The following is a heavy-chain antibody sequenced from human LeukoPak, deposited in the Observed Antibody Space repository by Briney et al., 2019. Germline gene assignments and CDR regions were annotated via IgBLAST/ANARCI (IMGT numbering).Heavy chain of an antibody. CDR2: IYHSGST. V-gene: IGHV4-30-2*01. J-gene: IGHJ4*02. CDR3: ARGTPGYNWGSPFFDY. CDR1: GGSISSGGYS. D-gene: IGHD7-27*01. Sequence: PSEILSLTCAVSGGSISSGGYSWSWIRQPPGKGLEWIGYIYHSGSTYYNPSLKSRVTISVDRSKNQFSLKLSSVTAADTAVYYCARGTPGYNWGSPFFDYWGQGTLVTVSS.